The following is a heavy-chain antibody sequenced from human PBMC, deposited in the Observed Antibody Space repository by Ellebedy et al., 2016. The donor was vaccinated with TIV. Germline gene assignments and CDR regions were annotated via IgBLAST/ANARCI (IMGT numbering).Heavy chain of an antibody. J-gene: IGHJ4*02. V-gene: IGHV3-23*01. CDR2: ISGSGGST. D-gene: IGHD6-25*01. CDR3: STTLRDIPAAPAY. CDR1: GFTFSGYW. Sequence: GGSLRLSCAASGFTFSGYWMSWVRQAPGKGLEWVSAISGSGGSTYYADSVKGRFTISRDNSKNTLYLQMNSLRAEDTAVYYCSTTLRDIPAAPAYWGQGTLVTVSS.